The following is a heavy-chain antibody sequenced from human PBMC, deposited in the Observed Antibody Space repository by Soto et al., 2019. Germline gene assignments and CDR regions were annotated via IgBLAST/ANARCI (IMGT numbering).Heavy chain of an antibody. Sequence: GRSRRLSCVASGFTFTRNCMNWVRQAPVKGLEWVSSISSTTNYIYYADSRKGRFTVSRDNAKNSVYLEMNSLSAEDTSCYYCARESEDLTSNFDYWGQGTLVTVSS. J-gene: IGHJ4*02. CDR1: GFTFTRNC. CDR3: ARESEDLTSNFDY. V-gene: IGHV3-21*01. CDR2: ISSTTNYI.